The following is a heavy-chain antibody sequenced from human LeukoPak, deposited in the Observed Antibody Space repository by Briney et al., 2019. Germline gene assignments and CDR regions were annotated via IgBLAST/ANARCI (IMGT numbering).Heavy chain of an antibody. CDR3: ARYYDYVWGSYRPHDAFDI. J-gene: IGHJ3*02. CDR2: ISAYNGNT. Sequence: GASVKVSCKASGYTFTSYGISWVRQAPGQGLEWMGWISAYNGNTNYAQKLQGRVTMTTDTSTSTAYMELRSLRSDDTAVYYCARYYDYVWGSYRPHDAFDIWGQGTMVTVSS. D-gene: IGHD3-16*02. CDR1: GYTFTSYG. V-gene: IGHV1-18*01.